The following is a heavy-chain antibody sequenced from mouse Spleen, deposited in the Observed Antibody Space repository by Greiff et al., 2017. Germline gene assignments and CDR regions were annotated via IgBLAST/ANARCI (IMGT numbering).Heavy chain of an antibody. CDR3: AKYGNHNYAMDY. J-gene: IGHJ4*01. CDR2: IWSGGST. CDR1: GFSLTSYG. V-gene: IGHV2-2*02. Sequence: VQPSQSLSITCTVSGFSLTSYGVHWGRQSPGQGLEWLGVIWSGGSTDYNAAFISRLSISKDNSKSQVFFKMNSLQANDTAIYYCAKYGNHNYAMDYWGQGTSVTVSS. D-gene: IGHD2-10*02.